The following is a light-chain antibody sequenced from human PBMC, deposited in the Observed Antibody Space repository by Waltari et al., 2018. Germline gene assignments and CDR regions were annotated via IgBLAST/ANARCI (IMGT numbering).Light chain of an antibody. Sequence: QSALTQPASVSGSPGQSLTISCTGTSTDVVSYNLFSWYQHTPGKAPKPMIYEGSKRPSGVSNRFSGSKSGNTASLTISGLQAEDEADYYCCSYAGSSTLVFGGGTKLTVL. CDR2: EGS. V-gene: IGLV2-23*01. J-gene: IGLJ3*02. CDR3: CSYAGSSTLV. CDR1: STDVVSYNL.